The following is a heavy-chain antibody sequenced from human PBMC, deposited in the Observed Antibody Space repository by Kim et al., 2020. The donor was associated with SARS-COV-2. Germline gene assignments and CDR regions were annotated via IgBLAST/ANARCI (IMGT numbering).Heavy chain of an antibody. D-gene: IGHD3-9*01. CDR3: ARDPPDYDILTGFSGYYYYGMDV. Sequence: ASVKVSCKASGYTFTGYYMHWVRQAPGQGLEWMGRINPNSGGTNYAQKFQGRVTMTRDTSISTAYMELSRLRSDDTAVYYCARDPPDYDILTGFSGYYYYGMDVWGQGTTVTVSS. CDR2: INPNSGGT. CDR1: GYTFTGYY. V-gene: IGHV1-2*06. J-gene: IGHJ6*02.